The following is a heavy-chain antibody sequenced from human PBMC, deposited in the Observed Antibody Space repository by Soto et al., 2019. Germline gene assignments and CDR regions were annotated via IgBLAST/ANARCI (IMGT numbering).Heavy chain of an antibody. D-gene: IGHD3-16*01. CDR3: ARSGHYFGGVI. V-gene: IGHV4-59*01. J-gene: IGHJ4*02. Sequence: KASETLSLTCTVSGASMNNYYGSWIRQPPGKGLEYIGYIFYSGTADFNPSLRSRVTMSVDSSNNQFSLKLRSVTAADTAVYYCARSGHYFGGVIWGQGILVTVS. CDR2: IFYSGTA. CDR1: GASMNNYY.